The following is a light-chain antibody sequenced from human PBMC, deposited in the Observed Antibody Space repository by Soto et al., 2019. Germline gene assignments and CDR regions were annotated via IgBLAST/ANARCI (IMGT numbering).Light chain of an antibody. CDR2: GAS. CDR1: QSVSSSY. J-gene: IGKJ1*01. Sequence: EIVLTQSPGTLSLSPGERATISCRASQSVSSSYLAWYQQKPGQAPRLLIYGASSMATGIPDRFSGSGSGTDFTLAISRLESEDFAVYYCQQYGSSPWTFGQGTKVEIK. CDR3: QQYGSSPWT. V-gene: IGKV3-20*01.